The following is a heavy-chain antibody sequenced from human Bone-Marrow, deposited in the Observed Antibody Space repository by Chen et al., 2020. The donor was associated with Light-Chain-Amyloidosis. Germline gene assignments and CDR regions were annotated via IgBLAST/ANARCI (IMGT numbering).Heavy chain of an antibody. CDR1: GGTFSSYA. CDR3: ARDRGRYCTNGVCYIPPVAGNYYYYGMDV. D-gene: IGHD2-8*01. CDR2: IIPIFGTA. J-gene: IGHJ6*02. V-gene: IGHV1-69*01. Sequence: QVQLVQSGAEVKKPGSSVKVSCKASGGTFSSYAISWVRPAPGQGLEWMGGIIPIFGTANYAQKFQGRVTITADESTSTAYMELSSLRSEDTAVYYCARDRGRYCTNGVCYIPPVAGNYYYYGMDVWGQGTTVTVSS.